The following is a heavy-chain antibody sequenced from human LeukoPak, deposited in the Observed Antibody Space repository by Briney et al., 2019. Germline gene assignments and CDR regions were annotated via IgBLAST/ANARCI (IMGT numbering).Heavy chain of an antibody. CDR1: GYTFTGYY. V-gene: IGHV1-2*02. J-gene: IGHJ4*02. CDR2: INPNSGGT. Sequence: ASVKVSCKASGYTFTGYYMHWVRQAPGQGLEWMGWINPNSGGTNYAQKFQGRVTMTRDTSISTAYMELSRLRSDDTAVYYCARDPGVEVAVTGEYYFDYWGQGTLVTVSS. D-gene: IGHD6-19*01. CDR3: ARDPGVEVAVTGEYYFDY.